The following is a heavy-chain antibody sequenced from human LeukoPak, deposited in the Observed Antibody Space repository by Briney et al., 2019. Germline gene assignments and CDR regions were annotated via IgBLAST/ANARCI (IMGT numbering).Heavy chain of an antibody. V-gene: IGHV3-7*04. CDR2: INHDGSDK. D-gene: IGHD1-26*01. CDR1: GFTFSTHW. Sequence: PGGSLRLSCAASGFTFSTHWMSWVRQAPGRGLEWVANINHDGSDKYYVDSVKGRFTISRDNAKNSLYLQMNCLRAEDTAVYYCARDMFSGSYSGVNYWGQGILVSVSS. J-gene: IGHJ4*02. CDR3: ARDMFSGSYSGVNY.